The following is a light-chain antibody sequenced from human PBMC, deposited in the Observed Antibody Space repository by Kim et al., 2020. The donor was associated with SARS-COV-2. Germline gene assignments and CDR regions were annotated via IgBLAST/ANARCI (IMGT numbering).Light chain of an antibody. V-gene: IGKV2D-29*01. J-gene: IGKJ1*01. CDR1: QSLLYGDGRTY. CDR3: VQTVHHPWT. Sequence: DIVMTQTPLSLSVTPGQPASISCKSSQSLLYGDGRTYLYWYLQKPGQPPQLLINEISNRFSGVPDRFSGSGSGTDFTLKISRVEAEDVGVYFCVQTVHHPWTFGQGTKVDIK. CDR2: EIS.